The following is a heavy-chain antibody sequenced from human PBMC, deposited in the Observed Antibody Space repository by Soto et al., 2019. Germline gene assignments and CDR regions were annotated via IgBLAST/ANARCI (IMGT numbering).Heavy chain of an antibody. CDR2: IYYSGST. CDR1: GGSISSYY. CDR3: ARDGMAYYFDY. D-gene: IGHD1-26*01. V-gene: IGHV4-59*01. Sequence: SETLSLTCTVSGGSISSYYWSWIRQPPGKGLEWIGYIYYSGSTNYNPSLKSRVTISVDTSKNQFSLKLSSVTAADTAVYYCARDGMAYYFDYWGQGTLVTVSS. J-gene: IGHJ4*02.